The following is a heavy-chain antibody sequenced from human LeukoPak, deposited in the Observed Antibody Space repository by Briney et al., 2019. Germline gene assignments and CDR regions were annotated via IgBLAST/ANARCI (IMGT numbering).Heavy chain of an antibody. CDR2: IYYSGST. V-gene: IGHV4-39*07. CDR3: AREDYKSGWFDP. CDR1: GGSISSSSYY. D-gene: IGHD3-10*01. J-gene: IGHJ5*02. Sequence: SETLSLTCTVSGGSISSSSYYWGWIRQPPGKGLEWIGSIYYSGSTYYNPSLKSRVTISVDTSKNQFSLKLSSVTAADTAVYYCAREDYKSGWFDPWGQGTLVTVSS.